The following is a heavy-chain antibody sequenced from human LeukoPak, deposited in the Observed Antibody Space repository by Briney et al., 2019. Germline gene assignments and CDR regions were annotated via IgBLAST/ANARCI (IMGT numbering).Heavy chain of an antibody. J-gene: IGHJ4*02. V-gene: IGHV3-64D*06. CDR1: GFTFSSYA. CDR2: ISSNGGST. CDR3: VKTLYDSSAFYYDY. Sequence: PGGSLRLSCSASGFTFSSYAMHWVRQAPGKGLEYVSAISSNGGSTYYADFAKGRFTISGDNSKNTLYLQMSSLRAEDTAVYYCVKTLYDSSAFYYDYWGQGTLVTVSS. D-gene: IGHD3-22*01.